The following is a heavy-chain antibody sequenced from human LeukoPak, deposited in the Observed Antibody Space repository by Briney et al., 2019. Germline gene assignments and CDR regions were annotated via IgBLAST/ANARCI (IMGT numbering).Heavy chain of an antibody. CDR1: GGSIRSSDDY. D-gene: IGHD3-10*01. CDR3: ARGHTRITMLRGSRSAYYFDY. CDR2: IYYTGSS. J-gene: IGHJ4*02. V-gene: IGHV4-39*07. Sequence: PSETLSLTCSVSGGSIRSSDDYWGFVRQTPGKGLEWMGSIYYTGSSHYNPSLKSRATISVDTSKNQFSLKLSSVTAADTAVYYCARGHTRITMLRGSRSAYYFDYWGQGTLVTVSS.